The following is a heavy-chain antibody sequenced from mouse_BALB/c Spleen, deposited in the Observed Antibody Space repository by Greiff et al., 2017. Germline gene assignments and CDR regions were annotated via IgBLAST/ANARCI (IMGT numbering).Heavy chain of an antibody. J-gene: IGHJ4*01. CDR1: GFAFSSYD. V-gene: IGHV5-12-1*01. Sequence: DVMLVESGGGLVKPGGSLKLSCAASGFAFSSYDMSWVRQTPEKRLEWVAYISSGGGSTYYPDTVKGRFTISRDNAKNTLYLQMSSLKSEDTAMYYCARHEGLRRGGAMDYWGQGTSVTVSA. D-gene: IGHD3-3*01. CDR2: ISSGGGST. CDR3: ARHEGLRRGGAMDY.